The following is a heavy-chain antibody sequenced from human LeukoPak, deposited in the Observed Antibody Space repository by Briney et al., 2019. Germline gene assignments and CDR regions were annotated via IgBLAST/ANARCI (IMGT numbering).Heavy chain of an antibody. Sequence: GGSLRLSCVASGFTFGKYRMSWVRQAPGKGLEWVANIKLDGSEKNYVDSVKGRFTISRDNTKNSLYLQMNSLRAEDTAVFYCARDQYDTWSRRGNFDSWGQGTLVIVSS. CDR2: IKLDGSEK. CDR1: GFTFGKYR. CDR3: ARDQYDTWSRRGNFDS. D-gene: IGHD3-3*01. J-gene: IGHJ4*02. V-gene: IGHV3-7*03.